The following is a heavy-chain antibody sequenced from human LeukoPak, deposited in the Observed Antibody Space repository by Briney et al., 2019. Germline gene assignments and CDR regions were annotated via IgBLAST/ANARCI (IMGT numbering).Heavy chain of an antibody. J-gene: IGHJ6*03. CDR1: GYSISSAFH. CDR3: ASSPLTHYYYYYMDV. V-gene: IGHV4-38-2*02. D-gene: IGHD2-15*01. Sequence: SETLSLTCTVSGYSISSAFHWGWIRQPPGKGLEWIGSIYHSGSTNYNPSLQSRVTMSVDKSKNQFSLKLSSVTAADTAVYYCASSPLTHYYYYYMDVWGKGTTVTISS. CDR2: IYHSGST.